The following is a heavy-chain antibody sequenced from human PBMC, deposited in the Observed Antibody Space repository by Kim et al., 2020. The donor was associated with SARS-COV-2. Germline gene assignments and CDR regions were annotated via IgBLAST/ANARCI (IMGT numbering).Heavy chain of an antibody. CDR2: ISSSGSTI. V-gene: IGHV3-48*03. Sequence: GGSLRLSCVASGFTFSSYEMHWVRQAPGKGLEWVSYISSSGSTIYYADSVKGRFTISRDNAKNSLYLQMNSLRAEDTAVYYCARNGYSYGYEFDYWGQGTLVTVSS. J-gene: IGHJ4*02. D-gene: IGHD5-18*01. CDR1: GFTFSSYE. CDR3: ARNGYSYGYEFDY.